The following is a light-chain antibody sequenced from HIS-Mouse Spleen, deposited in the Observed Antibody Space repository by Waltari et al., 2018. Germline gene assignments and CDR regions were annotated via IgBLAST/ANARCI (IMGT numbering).Light chain of an antibody. J-gene: IGKJ3*01. CDR1: QSVSSY. CDR3: QQRSNWPPFT. CDR2: DAS. V-gene: IGKV3-11*01. Sequence: EIVLTQSPATLSLSPGARATLSCRASQSVSSYLAWYQQKPGQAPRLLIYDASNSATGIPARFSGSGSGTDFTLTISSLEPEDFAVYYCQQRSNWPPFTFGPGTKVDIK.